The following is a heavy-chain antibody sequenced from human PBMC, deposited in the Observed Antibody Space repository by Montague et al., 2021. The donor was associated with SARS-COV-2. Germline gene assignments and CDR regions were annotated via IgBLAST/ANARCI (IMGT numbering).Heavy chain of an antibody. CDR1: GASISSYH. D-gene: IGHD1-20*01. V-gene: IGHV4-59*13. CDR3: ARTEYNWNDWFDP. CDR2: IFLGRIS. Sequence: SETLSLTCSVSGASISSYHCSWTRHSPGTGLGTAGYIFLGRISFSNPAPKSRVTISVDMSTNQISLQLNSVTAADSAVYYCARTEYNWNDWFDPWGQGTLVTVSS. J-gene: IGHJ5*02.